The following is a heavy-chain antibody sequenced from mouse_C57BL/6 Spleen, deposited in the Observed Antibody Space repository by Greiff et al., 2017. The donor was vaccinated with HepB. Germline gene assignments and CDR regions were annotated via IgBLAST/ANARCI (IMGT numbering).Heavy chain of an antibody. D-gene: IGHD1-1*01. V-gene: IGHV5-9*01. CDR1: GFTFSSYT. CDR2: ISGGGGNT. Sequence: EVQLVESGGGLVKPGGSLKLSCAASGFTFSSYTMSWVRQTPEKRLEWVATISGGGGNTYYPDSVKGRFTISRDNAKNTLYLQMSSLRSEDTALYYCARTYGSSSSYAMDYWGQGTSVTVSS. J-gene: IGHJ4*01. CDR3: ARTYGSSSSYAMDY.